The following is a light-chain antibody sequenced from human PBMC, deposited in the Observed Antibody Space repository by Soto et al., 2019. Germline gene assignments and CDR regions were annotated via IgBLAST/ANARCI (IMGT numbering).Light chain of an antibody. CDR1: SSDVGGYNY. CDR2: EVS. CDR3: SSYAGSNNYVV. V-gene: IGLV2-8*01. J-gene: IGLJ2*01. Sequence: QSALTQPPSASGSPGQSVTISCTGTSSDVGGYNYVSWYQHHPGKAPKLIIYEVSKRPSGVPDRFSGSKSGNTASLTVYGLQAEDEADYSCSSYAGSNNYVVFGGGTKLTVL.